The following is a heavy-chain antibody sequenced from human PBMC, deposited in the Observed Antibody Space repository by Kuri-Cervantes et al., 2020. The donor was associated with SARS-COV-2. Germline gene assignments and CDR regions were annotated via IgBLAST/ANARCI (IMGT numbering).Heavy chain of an antibody. CDR3: AKDSSDYDSSGGPSAY. CDR1: GFTFSSYG. CDR2: IRYDGSNK. J-gene: IGHJ4*02. Sequence: GGSLRLSCAASGFTFSSYGMHWVRQAPGKGLEWVAFIRYDGSNKYYADSVKGRFTISRDNSKNTLYLQMNSLRAEDTAVYYCAKDSSDYDSSGGPSAYWGQGTLVTVSS. D-gene: IGHD3-22*01. V-gene: IGHV3-30*02.